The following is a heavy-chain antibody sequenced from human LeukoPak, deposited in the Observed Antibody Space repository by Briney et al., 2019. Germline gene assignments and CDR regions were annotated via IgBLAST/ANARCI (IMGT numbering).Heavy chain of an antibody. J-gene: IGHJ6*02. CDR1: GYTFTGYY. Sequence: ASVKVSCKASGYTFTGYYMHWVRQAPGQGLEWMGIINPSGGSTSYAQKFQGRVTMTRDTSTTTVYMELSSLRSEDTAVYYCARNAGGSSSLWYYYGMDVWGQGTTVTVSS. CDR2: INPSGGST. V-gene: IGHV1-46*01. CDR3: ARNAGGSSSLWYYYGMDV. D-gene: IGHD6-6*01.